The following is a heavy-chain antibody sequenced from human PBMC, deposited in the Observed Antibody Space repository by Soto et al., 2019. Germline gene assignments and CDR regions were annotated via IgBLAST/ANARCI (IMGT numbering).Heavy chain of an antibody. D-gene: IGHD5-12*01. CDR2: IFYSGST. Sequence: SETLSLTCTVSGGSISSSSYYWGWIRQPPGKGLEWIGSIFYSGSTYCNPSLKSRVTISVDTSKNQFYLKLSSVTAADTAVYYCARLVTPDIVSTASGAFDYWGQGTLVTVSS. CDR1: GGSISSSSYY. CDR3: ARLVTPDIVSTASGAFDY. J-gene: IGHJ4*02. V-gene: IGHV4-39*01.